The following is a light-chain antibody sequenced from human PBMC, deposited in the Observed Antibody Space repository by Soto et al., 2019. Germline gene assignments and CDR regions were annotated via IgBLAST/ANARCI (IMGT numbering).Light chain of an antibody. J-gene: IGKJ2*01. Sequence: DIVMTQSPDSLAVSLGERATINCKSSQSVLYTSNNKNYFAWYQQKPGQPPKLLIYWASTRQSGVPDRFSGSGSGTDSTLTISSLQAEDVAVYYCQQYYTTPYTFGQGTNLEIK. CDR3: QQYYTTPYT. CDR2: WAS. V-gene: IGKV4-1*01. CDR1: QSVLYTSNNKNY.